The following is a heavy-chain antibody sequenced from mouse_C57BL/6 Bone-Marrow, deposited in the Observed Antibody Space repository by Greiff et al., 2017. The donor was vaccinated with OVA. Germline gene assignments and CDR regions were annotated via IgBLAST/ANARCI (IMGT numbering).Heavy chain of an antibody. V-gene: IGHV7-1*01. Sequence: EVKLMESGGGLVQSGRSLRLSCATSGFTFSDFYMEWVRQAPGKGLEWIAASRNKANDYTTEYSASVKGRFIVSRDTSQSILYLQMNALRAEDTAIYYCARDAVYGNYVRYFEVWGTGSTVTVSS. CDR1: GFTFSDFY. J-gene: IGHJ1*03. D-gene: IGHD2-1*01. CDR2: SRNKANDYTT. CDR3: ARDAVYGNYVRYFEV.